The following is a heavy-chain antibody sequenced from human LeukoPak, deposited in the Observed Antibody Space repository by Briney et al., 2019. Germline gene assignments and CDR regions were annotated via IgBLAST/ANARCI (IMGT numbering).Heavy chain of an antibody. J-gene: IGHJ4*02. CDR2: IDPSDSYT. Sequence: GESLKISCKGSGYSFTSYWISWVRKMPGKGRGWMGRIDPSDSYTNYSPSFQGHVTISADKSISTAYLQWSSLKASDTAMYYCAREGDSSSWYGGFDYWGQGTLVTVSS. V-gene: IGHV5-10-1*01. D-gene: IGHD6-13*01. CDR3: AREGDSSSWYGGFDY. CDR1: GYSFTSYW.